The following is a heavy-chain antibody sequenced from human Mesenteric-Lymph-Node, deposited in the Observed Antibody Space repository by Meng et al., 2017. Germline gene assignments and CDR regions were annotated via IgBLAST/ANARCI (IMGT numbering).Heavy chain of an antibody. J-gene: IGHJ4*02. CDR1: GGTFSCYY. D-gene: IGHD1-14*01. CDR2: VVYSGTT. CDR3: ARHHHSPTFDY. V-gene: IGHV4-34*12. Sequence: VQLPRWGAGPLKPLGTLSLTCAVYGGTFSCYYWAWIRQPPGEGLEWIGSVVYSGTTYYTSSLKSRVSISVDTSKNQFSLKLSSVTAADTAVYYCARHHHSPTFDYWGQGTLVTVSS.